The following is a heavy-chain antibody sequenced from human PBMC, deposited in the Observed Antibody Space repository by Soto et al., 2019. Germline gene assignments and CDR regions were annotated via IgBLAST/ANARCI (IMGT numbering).Heavy chain of an antibody. J-gene: IGHJ3*01. V-gene: IGHV5-51*01. CDR1: GYTFTRNW. CDR3: ATPGGRDFNAFDV. D-gene: IGHD2-21*02. Sequence: PWEPLKISWKGAGYTFTRNWIGWVRQMPGKGLEWMGIIFPIDSDTRYSPSSQGQVTISADNSISTAYLQWSSLKASDTAIYYCATPGGRDFNAFDVWGQGTMVTV. CDR2: IFPIDSDT.